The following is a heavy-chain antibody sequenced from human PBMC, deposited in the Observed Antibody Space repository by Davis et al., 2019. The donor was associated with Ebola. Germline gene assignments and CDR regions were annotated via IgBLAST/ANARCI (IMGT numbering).Heavy chain of an antibody. J-gene: IGHJ6*02. D-gene: IGHD5-12*01. CDR1: GYTFTSYA. CDR2: ITTDSGNT. CDR3: ARVRVDSGYGDYYYGMDV. V-gene: IGHV1-18*01. Sequence: ASVKVSCKVSGYTFTSYAVTWVRQAPGQGLECMGWITTDSGNTHYAQKFQGRVTMTTDTLTTTVYMELRSLRSDDTGVIYCARVRVDSGYGDYYYGMDVWGQGTTVTVSS.